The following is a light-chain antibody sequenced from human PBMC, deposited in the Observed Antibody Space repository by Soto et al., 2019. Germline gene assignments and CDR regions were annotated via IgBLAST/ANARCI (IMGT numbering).Light chain of an antibody. CDR1: SNDLGGYNY. V-gene: IGLV2-8*01. CDR3: NIYGGSDNLI. J-gene: IGLJ2*01. CDR2: EVR. Sequence: QSALTQPPSASGCPGQSVTISCTGSSNDLGGYNYVSWYQHHPGKAPELIIYEVRERPSGVPDRFSGSNSGNTASLPVSGLKAEDEADYYCNIYGGSDNLIFGAGTKLTV.